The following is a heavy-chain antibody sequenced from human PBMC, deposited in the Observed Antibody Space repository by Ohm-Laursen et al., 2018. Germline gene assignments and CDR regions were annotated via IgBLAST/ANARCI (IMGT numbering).Heavy chain of an antibody. D-gene: IGHD3-16*01. J-gene: IGHJ6*02. V-gene: IGHV3-74*01. Sequence: GSLRLSCTASGFTFSSYWMHWVRQAPGKGLVWVSRINSDGSSTSYADSVKGRFTISRDNAKNTLYLQMNSLRAEDTAVYYCARELTLIFPGGGYYYYGMDVWGQGTTVTVSS. CDR2: INSDGSST. CDR3: ARELTLIFPGGGYYYYGMDV. CDR1: GFTFSSYW.